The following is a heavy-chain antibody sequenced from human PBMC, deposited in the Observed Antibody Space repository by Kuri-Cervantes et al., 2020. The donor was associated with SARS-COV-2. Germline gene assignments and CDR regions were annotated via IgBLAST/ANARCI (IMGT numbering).Heavy chain of an antibody. V-gene: IGHV2-5*02. CDR1: GFSLSTSGVG. CDR3: AHRGYYDSSGSLDY. CDR2: IYWDDDK. D-gene: IGHD3-22*01. J-gene: IGHJ4*02. Sequence: SGPTLVKPTQTLTLTCTFSGFSLSTSGVGVGWIRQPPGKALEWLALIYWDDDKRYSPSLKSRRTITKDTSKNQVVLTMTNMDPVDTATYYCAHRGYYDSSGSLDYWGQGTLVTVSS.